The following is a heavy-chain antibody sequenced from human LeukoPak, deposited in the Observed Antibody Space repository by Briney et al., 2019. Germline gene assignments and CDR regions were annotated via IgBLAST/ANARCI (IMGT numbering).Heavy chain of an antibody. CDR1: GFTFSGYP. J-gene: IGHJ4*02. CDR2: ISYDGSNK. V-gene: IGHV3-30*14. Sequence: PGGSLRLSCAASGFTFSGYPIHWVRQAPGKGLEWVAVISYDGSNKYYADSVKGRFTISRDNSKNTVYLQVNTLRAEDTALYYCARLEKQQRGFYFDYWGQGTLVTVSS. D-gene: IGHD6-13*01. CDR3: ARLEKQQRGFYFDY.